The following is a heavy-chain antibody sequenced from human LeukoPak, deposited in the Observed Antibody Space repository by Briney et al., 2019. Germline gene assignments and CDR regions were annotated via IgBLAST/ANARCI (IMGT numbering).Heavy chain of an antibody. CDR1: GYAFTAHY. CDR3: GRDQFCGGGTCYYLLFDF. J-gene: IGHJ4*02. Sequence: ASVKVSCKASGYAFTAHYMHWVRQAPGQGLEWMGWINPNSGGTKLAQLFQGRVTLTRDTSISTAYMELTSLRSDDTAVYHCGRDQFCGGGTCYYLLFDFWGLGTLVTVSS. V-gene: IGHV1-2*02. CDR2: INPNSGGT. D-gene: IGHD2-15*01.